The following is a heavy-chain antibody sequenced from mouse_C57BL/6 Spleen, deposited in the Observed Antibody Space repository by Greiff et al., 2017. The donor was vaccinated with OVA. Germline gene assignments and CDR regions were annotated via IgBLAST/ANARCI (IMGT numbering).Heavy chain of an antibody. CDR2: INPNNGGT. CDR3: ARRGRPYFDY. V-gene: IGHV1-26*01. Sequence: EVQLQQSGPELVKPGASVKISCKASGYTFTDYYMNWVKQSHGKSLEWIGDINPNNGGTSYNQKFKGKATLTVDKPSSTAYMELRSLTSEDSAVYYCARRGRPYFDYWGQGTTLTVSS. J-gene: IGHJ2*01. CDR1: GYTFTDYY.